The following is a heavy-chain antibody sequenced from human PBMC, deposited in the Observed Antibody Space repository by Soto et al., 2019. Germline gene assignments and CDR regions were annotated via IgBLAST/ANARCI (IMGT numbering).Heavy chain of an antibody. V-gene: IGHV3-11*01. CDR1: EGTFRDHD. J-gene: IGHJ6*01. Sequence: PFVPQRLSSTASEGTFRDHDMTCIRKTKGKGLEWVSYISSSGSAIYYADSVKGRFTISRDNAKNSLYLQMNSLRAADTAVYYCATELAPAAMAAGLAVRGHGTTVPV. D-gene: IGHD2-2*01. CDR2: ISSSGSAI. CDR3: ATELAPAAMAAGLAV.